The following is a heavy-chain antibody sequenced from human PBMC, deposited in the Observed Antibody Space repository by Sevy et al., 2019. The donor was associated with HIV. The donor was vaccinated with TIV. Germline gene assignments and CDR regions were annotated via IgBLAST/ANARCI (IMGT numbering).Heavy chain of an antibody. CDR3: ARGRIAAAGPHYFDY. V-gene: IGHV3-33*01. CDR1: GFTFNSYG. D-gene: IGHD6-13*01. CDR2: IWYDGSNK. Sequence: GGSLRLSCAASGFTFNSYGMHWVRQAPGKGLEWVAVIWYDGSNKEYGNSVKGRFTISRDNSKNTLYLQMNSLRAEDTAVYYCARGRIAAAGPHYFDYWGQGTLVTVSS. J-gene: IGHJ4*02.